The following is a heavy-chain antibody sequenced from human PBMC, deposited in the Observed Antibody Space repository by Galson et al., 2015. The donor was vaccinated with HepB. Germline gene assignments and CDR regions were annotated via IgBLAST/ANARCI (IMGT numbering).Heavy chain of an antibody. J-gene: IGHJ4*02. CDR3: ARDPVQDSSGSYL. Sequence: SVKVSCKASGYTFTSYDINWVRQATGQGLEWMGWMSPSSGNTDYAQKFQGRVTMTRHTSISTAYMELSSLRSEDTAVYYCARDPVQDSSGSYLWGQGTLVTVSS. CDR1: GYTFTSYD. D-gene: IGHD3-22*01. CDR2: MSPSSGNT. V-gene: IGHV1-8*01.